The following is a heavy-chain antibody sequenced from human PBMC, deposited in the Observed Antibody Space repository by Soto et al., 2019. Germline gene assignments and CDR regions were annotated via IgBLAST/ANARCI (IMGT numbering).Heavy chain of an antibody. D-gene: IGHD2-21*01. J-gene: IGHJ5*02. V-gene: IGHV4-59*12. CDR3: ARGGLDSLWFYP. Sequence: SETLSLTCTVSGGSISSFYWNWIRQPPGKGLEWIGYISYSGSTSYNPSLKSRVTISVDRSKNQFSLRLSSVTAADTAVYYCARGGLDSLWFYPWGQGTLVTVSS. CDR2: ISYSGST. CDR1: GGSISSFY.